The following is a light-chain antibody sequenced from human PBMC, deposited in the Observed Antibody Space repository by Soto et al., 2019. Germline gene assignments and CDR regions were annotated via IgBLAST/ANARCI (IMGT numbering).Light chain of an antibody. V-gene: IGLV2-8*01. CDR2: EVS. CDR3: SSYAGSNVV. J-gene: IGLJ2*01. CDR1: SSDVGTYNY. Sequence: QSALTQPPSASGSPGQSVTISCTGTSSDVGTYNYVSRYQKHPGKAPKLLIYEVSKRPSGVPDRFSGSKSGNTASLTVSGLQTEDEADYYCSSYAGSNVVFGGGTKVTVL.